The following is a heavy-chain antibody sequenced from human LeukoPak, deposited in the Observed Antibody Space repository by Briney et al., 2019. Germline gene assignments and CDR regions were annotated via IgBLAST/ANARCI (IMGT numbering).Heavy chain of an antibody. CDR2: ISGSGDST. CDR3: AKDEGGVQLAY. D-gene: IGHD1-1*01. Sequence: GESLRLSCAASGFTFSSYAMNWGRQAPGKGLEWGSAISGSGDSTYYADSVKGRFTISRDNSKNTLYLQMYILRVEDTGVYYCAKDEGGVQLAYWGQGTLVTVSS. V-gene: IGHV3-23*01. CDR1: GFTFSSYA. J-gene: IGHJ4*02.